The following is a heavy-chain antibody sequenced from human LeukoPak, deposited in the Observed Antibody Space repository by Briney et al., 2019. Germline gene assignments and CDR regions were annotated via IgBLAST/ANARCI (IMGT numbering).Heavy chain of an antibody. Sequence: SETLSLTCTVSGGSISSYYWSWIRQPPGKGLEWIGYIYYSGSTNYNPSLKSRVTMSVDTSKSQFSLKLNSVTAADTAVYYCARVPGTTWGNYYYYMDVWGKGTTVTVSS. CDR1: GGSISSYY. J-gene: IGHJ6*03. CDR2: IYYSGST. V-gene: IGHV4-59*01. CDR3: ARVPGTTWGNYYYYMDV. D-gene: IGHD1-1*01.